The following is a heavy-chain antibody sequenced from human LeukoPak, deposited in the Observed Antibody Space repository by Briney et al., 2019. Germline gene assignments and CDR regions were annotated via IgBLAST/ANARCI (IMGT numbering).Heavy chain of an antibody. Sequence: GGSLRLSCAASGFTSISYAMHWFRQAPAKGLEWVAVISYDGSNKYYADSVKGRFTISRDNSKNTLYLQMNSLRAEDTAVYYCARGLCDYWGQGTLVTASS. CDR3: ARGLCDY. CDR1: GFTSISYA. D-gene: IGHD2-2*01. CDR2: ISYDGSNK. V-gene: IGHV3-30*04. J-gene: IGHJ4*02.